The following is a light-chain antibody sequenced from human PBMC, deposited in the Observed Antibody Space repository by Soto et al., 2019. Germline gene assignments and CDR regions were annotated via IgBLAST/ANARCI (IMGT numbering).Light chain of an antibody. Sequence: DIQMTQSPSSLSASVGDRVTITCRASQDISNYLAWYQQKPGKVPKLLIYAASTLQSGVPSRFSGSGSGTDFTLTISSLQPEDVATYYCQKYNSALGITFGGGTKVEIK. V-gene: IGKV1-27*01. CDR1: QDISNY. CDR2: AAS. CDR3: QKYNSALGIT. J-gene: IGKJ4*01.